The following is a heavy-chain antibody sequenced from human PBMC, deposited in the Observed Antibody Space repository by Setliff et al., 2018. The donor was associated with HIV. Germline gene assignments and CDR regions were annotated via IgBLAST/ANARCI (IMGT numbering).Heavy chain of an antibody. Sequence: PGGSLRLSCTASGFTFGDYPMSWVRQSPGKGLEWVGFIGSNSYGGTTQYAASVKGRFTISRADSKNIAFLQMDSLKTEDTGVYYCTRVFYSFWSGYFLYWYFDLWGRGTLVTVSS. CDR3: TRVFYSFWSGYFLYWYFDL. V-gene: IGHV3-49*04. CDR1: GFTFGDYP. D-gene: IGHD3-3*01. J-gene: IGHJ2*01. CDR2: IGSNSYGGTT.